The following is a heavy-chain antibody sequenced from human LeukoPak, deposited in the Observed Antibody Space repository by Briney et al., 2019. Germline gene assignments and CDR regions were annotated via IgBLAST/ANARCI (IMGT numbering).Heavy chain of an antibody. CDR2: VSQWNT. J-gene: IGHJ4*02. D-gene: IGHD4-23*01. V-gene: IGHV4-4*07. Sequence: SETLSLTCTLSNDYIKDYYWSWIRQPAGKGLEWIGRVSQWNTNYNPSLKSRVSMSVQASRNQFSLRLNSATAADTAVYYCARQGSGNHFDSWGPGTLVTVSS. CDR3: ARQGSGNHFDS. CDR1: NDYIKDYY.